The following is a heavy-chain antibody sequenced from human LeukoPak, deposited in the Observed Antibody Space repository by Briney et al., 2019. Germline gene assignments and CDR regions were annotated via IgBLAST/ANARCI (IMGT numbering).Heavy chain of an antibody. D-gene: IGHD3-22*01. V-gene: IGHV3-7*01. CDR3: ARDILGDSSGPLGPPKRGYGMDV. J-gene: IGHJ6*02. Sequence: PGGSLRLSCAASGFTFSDFWMSWVRQAPGQGLEWVADINQDESEKYYVDSMRGRFTISRDNAENSLYLQMNSLRAEDTALYYCARDILGDSSGPLGPPKRGYGMDVWGQGTTVTVSS. CDR2: INQDESEK. CDR1: GFTFSDFW.